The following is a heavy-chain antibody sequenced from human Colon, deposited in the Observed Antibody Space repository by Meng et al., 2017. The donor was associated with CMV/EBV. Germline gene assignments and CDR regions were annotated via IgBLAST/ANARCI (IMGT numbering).Heavy chain of an antibody. V-gene: IGHV3-48*03. D-gene: IGHD3-10*01. Sequence: GESLKISCAASGFTFSSYEMNWVRQAPGKGLEWVSYISSSGSTIYYADSVKGRFTISRDNAKNSLYLQMNSLRAEDTALYYCVGHEGGPREGVRLVWGQGTLVTVSS. CDR2: ISSSGSTI. CDR1: GFTFSSYE. CDR3: VGHEGGPREGVRLV. J-gene: IGHJ4*02.